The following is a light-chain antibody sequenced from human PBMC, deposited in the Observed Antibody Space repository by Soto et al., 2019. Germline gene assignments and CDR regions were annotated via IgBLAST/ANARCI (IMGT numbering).Light chain of an antibody. V-gene: IGKV3-20*01. CDR2: GAS. CDR1: QSVSSSSY. CDR3: QEYGSSRT. Sequence: EIVLTQSPGTLSLSPGESATLSCRASQSVSSSSYLAWYQQKPGQAPRLLIYGASSRATGIPDRFSGSGSGTYFTLTIGRLEPEDSAVYYCQEYGSSRTFGQGTKVEIK. J-gene: IGKJ1*01.